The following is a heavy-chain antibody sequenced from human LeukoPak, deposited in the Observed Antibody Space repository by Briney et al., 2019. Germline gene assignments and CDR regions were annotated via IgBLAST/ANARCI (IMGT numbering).Heavy chain of an antibody. D-gene: IGHD1-14*01. Sequence: TGGSLRLSCAASGFTFTNHPMHWVRQTSGKRLEYVSAISPSGDRTWYADSVKGRFTISRDNSKNTMYLQMGSLRPEDMGVYYCAREGGLTEGGFDYWGQGTLVTVS. CDR1: GFTFTNHP. CDR3: AREGGLTEGGFDY. V-gene: IGHV3-64*02. CDR2: ISPSGDRT. J-gene: IGHJ4*02.